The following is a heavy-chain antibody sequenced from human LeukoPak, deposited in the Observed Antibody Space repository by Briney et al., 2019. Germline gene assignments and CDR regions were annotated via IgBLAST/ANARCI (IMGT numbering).Heavy chain of an antibody. J-gene: IGHJ4*02. D-gene: IGHD6-19*01. CDR1: GFVVSGNY. Sequence: PGGSLRLSCAASGFVVSGNYMSWVRQTPGKGLEWISVIYSGGTTYYADSVKGRLTISRDDAGNTLGLQMNSLRVEDTAVYYCARAAGPSGHRGPGTLVIVSS. V-gene: IGHV3-66*01. CDR2: IYSGGTT. CDR3: ARAAGPSGH.